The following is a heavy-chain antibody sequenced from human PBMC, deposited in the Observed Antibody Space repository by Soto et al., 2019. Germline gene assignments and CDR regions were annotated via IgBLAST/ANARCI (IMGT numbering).Heavy chain of an antibody. CDR1: GGSISSSSYY. CDR3: ARIVYCSSTSCYEFDP. D-gene: IGHD2-2*01. Sequence: TSETLSLTCTVSGGSISSSSYYWGWIRQPPGKGLEWIGSIYYSGSTYYNPSLKSRVTISVDTSKNQFSLKLSSVTAADTAVYYCARIVYCSSTSCYEFDPWGQGTLVTVSS. V-gene: IGHV4-39*01. J-gene: IGHJ5*02. CDR2: IYYSGST.